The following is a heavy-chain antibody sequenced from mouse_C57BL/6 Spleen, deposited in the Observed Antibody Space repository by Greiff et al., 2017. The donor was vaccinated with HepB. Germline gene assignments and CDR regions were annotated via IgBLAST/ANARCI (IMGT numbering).Heavy chain of an antibody. Sequence: EVQLVESGAGLVKPGASLKLSCAASGFTFTSYAMSWVRQTPEKRLEWVATISDGGSYTYYPDNVKGQFTISRDNTKNNRYLQVDHLESEDTAMYYSERDHWYVDWGQGTLVTVSA. CDR2: ISDGGSYT. J-gene: IGHJ3*01. V-gene: IGHV5-4*01. CDR1: GFTFTSYA. D-gene: IGHD2-14*01. CDR3: ERDHWYVD.